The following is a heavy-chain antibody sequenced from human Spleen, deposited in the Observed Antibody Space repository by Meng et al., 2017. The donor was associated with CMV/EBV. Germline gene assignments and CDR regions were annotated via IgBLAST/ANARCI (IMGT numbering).Heavy chain of an antibody. Sequence: GESFSDYYWSWIRQPPGKGLEWIGDINHIGSTDYRPSLESRITISVDTSKNQFSLRLTSVTAADTAVYYCASGRKIFGIPPRGSDYWGPGTLVTVSS. CDR1: GESFSDYY. J-gene: IGHJ4*02. D-gene: IGHD3-3*01. CDR3: ASGRKIFGIPPRGSDY. CDR2: INHIGST. V-gene: IGHV4-34*01.